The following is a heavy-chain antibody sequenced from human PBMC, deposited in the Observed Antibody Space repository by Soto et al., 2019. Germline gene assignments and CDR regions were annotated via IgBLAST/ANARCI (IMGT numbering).Heavy chain of an antibody. D-gene: IGHD2-2*01. Sequence: GGSLRLSCAASGFTFSSYGMHWVRQAPGKGLEWVAVIWYDGSNKYYADSMKGRFTISRDNSKNTLYLQMNSLRAEDTAVYYCARDQQHNCYGFDYWGQGTLVTVSS. V-gene: IGHV3-33*01. CDR2: IWYDGSNK. CDR1: GFTFSSYG. J-gene: IGHJ4*02. CDR3: ARDQQHNCYGFDY.